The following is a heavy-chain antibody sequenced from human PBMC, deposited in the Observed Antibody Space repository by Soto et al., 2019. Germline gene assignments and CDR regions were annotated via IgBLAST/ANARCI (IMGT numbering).Heavy chain of an antibody. J-gene: IGHJ5*02. CDR1: AGSINSGAYP. Sequence: TLSLTCTVSAGSINSGAYPCTWIRQPPGKGLEWIGFIYHTGTTYYNPSLKSRVTISVDRSKNQFSLKLNSATAADTAVYYCARVVNYYDSRGSSWVDPWGQGALLIVS. D-gene: IGHD3-22*01. CDR2: IYHTGTT. V-gene: IGHV4-30-2*01. CDR3: ARVVNYYDSRGSSWVDP.